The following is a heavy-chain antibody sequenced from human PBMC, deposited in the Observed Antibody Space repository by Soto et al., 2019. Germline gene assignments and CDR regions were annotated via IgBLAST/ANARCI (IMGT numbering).Heavy chain of an antibody. CDR3: ATRTLATSSPPYFDN. J-gene: IGHJ4*02. V-gene: IGHV1-69*01. Sequence: QVQLVQSGAEVKKPGSSVKVSCQASGGTFSGYALTWVRQAPGQGLEWMGEVVPLFGSTNYAQNFAGRITIIADESTSTGYIELSTLRTAATTVYYCATRTLATSSPPYFDNWGQGTLVTVSS. CDR2: VVPLFGST. CDR1: GGTFSGYA.